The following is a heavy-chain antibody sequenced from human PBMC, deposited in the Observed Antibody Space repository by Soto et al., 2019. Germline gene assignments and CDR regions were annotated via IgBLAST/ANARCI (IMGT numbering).Heavy chain of an antibody. D-gene: IGHD6-19*01. CDR2: MSYDGTNE. V-gene: IGHV3-30*03. Sequence: GGSLRLSCGVSGFTVTSNGVSWVRQAPGKGLEWVAVMSYDGTNEYYADSVKGRFTISRDNSKSTVYLQMNSLTPEDTALYYCARKWGTYSSASLDYWGLGTLVTVSS. CDR3: ARKWGTYSSASLDY. CDR1: GFTVTSNG. J-gene: IGHJ4*02.